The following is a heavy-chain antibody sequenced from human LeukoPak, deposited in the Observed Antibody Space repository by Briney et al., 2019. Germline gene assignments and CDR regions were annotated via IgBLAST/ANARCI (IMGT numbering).Heavy chain of an antibody. CDR1: GFTFSSYS. V-gene: IGHV3-21*01. CDR3: ARLGNSGYDVDY. Sequence: GGSLRLSCAASGFTFSSYSMNWVRQAPGKGLEWVSSISNSSSYIYYADSVKGRFTISRDNAKNSLYLQMNSLRAEDTAVYYCARLGNSGYDVDYWGQGTLVTVSS. D-gene: IGHD5-12*01. J-gene: IGHJ4*02. CDR2: ISNSSSYI.